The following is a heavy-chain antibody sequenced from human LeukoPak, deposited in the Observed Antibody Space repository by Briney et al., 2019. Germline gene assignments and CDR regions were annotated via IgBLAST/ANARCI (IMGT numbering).Heavy chain of an antibody. D-gene: IGHD6-19*01. CDR1: GFTFSGYS. Sequence: GGSLRLSCAASGFTFSGYSMNWVRQAPGKGLEWVSSISSSSSYVYYADSVKGRFTISRDNAKNSLYLQMNSLRAEDTAVYYCARVPSVHSSGWYLYFQHWGQGTLVTVSS. CDR3: ARVPSVHSSGWYLYFQH. V-gene: IGHV3-21*01. J-gene: IGHJ1*01. CDR2: ISSSSSYV.